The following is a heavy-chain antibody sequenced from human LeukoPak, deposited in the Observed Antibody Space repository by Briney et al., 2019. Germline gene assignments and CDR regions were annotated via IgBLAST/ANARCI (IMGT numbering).Heavy chain of an antibody. CDR1: GFTSDDYG. Sequence: GGSLRLSCAASGFTSDDYGMTWVRQAPGKGLEWVSGINWNGGSTGYADSVKGRFTISRDNAKNTLYLQMNSLRAEETAVYYCARKRVRYGMDVWGQGTTVTVSS. J-gene: IGHJ6*02. CDR2: INWNGGST. CDR3: ARKRVRYGMDV. D-gene: IGHD5-24*01. V-gene: IGHV3-20*04.